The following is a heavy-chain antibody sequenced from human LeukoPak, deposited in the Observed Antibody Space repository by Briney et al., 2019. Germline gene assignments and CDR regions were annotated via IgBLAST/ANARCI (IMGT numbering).Heavy chain of an antibody. V-gene: IGHV1-69*10. CDR2: IVPILGVA. D-gene: IGHD6-19*01. J-gene: IGHJ3*01. CDR3: ARDIPMAGGNAFDL. Sequence: GASVKVSCKASGGTFSTHGINWVRQAPGQGLEWMGRIVPILGVANYAQNFQGRVTITADRSTSTAYMELSSLTSADTALYYCARDIPMAGGNAFDLWGQGTMVTVSS. CDR1: GGTFSTHG.